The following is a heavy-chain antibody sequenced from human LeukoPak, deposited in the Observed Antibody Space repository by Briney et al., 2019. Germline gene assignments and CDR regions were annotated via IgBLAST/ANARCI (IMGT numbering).Heavy chain of an antibody. D-gene: IGHD3-22*01. Sequence: GGSLRLSCAASGFTFSSYAMSWVRQAPGKGLEWVSAISGSGGSTYYADSVKGRFTFSRDNSKNTLYLQMNSLRAEDTAVYYCAKTPNYYDSSGYAIDYWGQGTLVTVSS. V-gene: IGHV3-23*01. CDR3: AKTPNYYDSSGYAIDY. CDR1: GFTFSSYA. CDR2: ISGSGGST. J-gene: IGHJ4*02.